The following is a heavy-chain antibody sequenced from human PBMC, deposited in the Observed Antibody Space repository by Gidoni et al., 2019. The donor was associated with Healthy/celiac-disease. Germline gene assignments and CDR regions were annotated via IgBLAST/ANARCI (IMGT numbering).Heavy chain of an antibody. CDR3: ASNSGGYSGYDSGYFDL. CDR1: GCSISSSNW. CDR2: IYHSGST. Sequence: QVQLQESGPGLVKPSGTLSLTCAVSGCSISSSNWWSWVRHPPGKGLEWIGEIYHSGSTNYNPSLKSRVTISVDKSKNQFSLKLSSVTAADTAVYYCASNSGGYSGYDSGYFDLWGRGTLVTVSS. D-gene: IGHD5-12*01. V-gene: IGHV4-4*02. J-gene: IGHJ2*01.